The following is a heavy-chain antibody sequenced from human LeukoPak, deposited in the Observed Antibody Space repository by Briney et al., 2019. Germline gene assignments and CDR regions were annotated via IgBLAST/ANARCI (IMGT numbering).Heavy chain of an antibody. D-gene: IGHD3-22*01. CDR3: AREFYYDSSGYRTPNDAFDI. J-gene: IGHJ3*02. Sequence: SVKVSCKASGGIFRSYTVTWVRQAPGQGLEWMGGIIPIFGTPNYAQKFQGRVTFTTDESTSTAYMELSSLRSEDTAVYYCAREFYYDSSGYRTPNDAFDIWGQGTMVTVSS. CDR2: IIPIFGTP. CDR1: GGIFRSYT. V-gene: IGHV1-69*05.